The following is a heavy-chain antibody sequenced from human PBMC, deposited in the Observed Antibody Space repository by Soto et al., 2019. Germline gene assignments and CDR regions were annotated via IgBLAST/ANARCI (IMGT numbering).Heavy chain of an antibody. D-gene: IGHD4-4*01. CDR1: GGTFSSYA. CDR2: IIPIFGTA. CDR3: ARAKLLTTPSYYCYGMDV. Sequence: QVQLVQSGAEVKKPGSSVKVSCKASGGTFSSYAISWVRQAPGQGLEWMGGIIPIFGTANYAQKFQGRVTITADESTSTAYMELSSLRSEDTAVYYCARAKLLTTPSYYCYGMDVWGQGTTVTVSS. V-gene: IGHV1-69*01. J-gene: IGHJ6*02.